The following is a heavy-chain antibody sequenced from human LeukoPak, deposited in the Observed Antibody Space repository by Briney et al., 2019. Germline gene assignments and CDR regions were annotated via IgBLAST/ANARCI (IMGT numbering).Heavy chain of an antibody. D-gene: IGHD6-13*01. Sequence: SETLSLTCAVYGGFFSGYYWSWIRQPPGKGLEWIGEINHSGSTNYNPSLKSRVTISVDTSKNQFSLKLSSVTAADTAVYYCARVSQSSSWNDYWGQGTLVTVSS. CDR3: ARVSQSSSWNDY. J-gene: IGHJ4*02. CDR1: GGFFSGYY. CDR2: INHSGST. V-gene: IGHV4-34*01.